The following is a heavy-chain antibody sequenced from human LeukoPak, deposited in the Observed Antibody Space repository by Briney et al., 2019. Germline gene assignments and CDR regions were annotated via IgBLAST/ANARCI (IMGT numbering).Heavy chain of an antibody. CDR1: GFTFSSYA. CDR3: AAYYDYGDQGARDAFDI. Sequence: GGSLRLSCAASGFTFSSYAMSWVRQAPGKGLEWVSAISGSGGSTYYADSVKGRFTISRDNSKNTLYLQMNSLRAEDTAVYYCAAYYDYGDQGARDAFDIWGQGTMVTVSS. D-gene: IGHD4-17*01. CDR2: ISGSGGST. V-gene: IGHV3-23*01. J-gene: IGHJ3*02.